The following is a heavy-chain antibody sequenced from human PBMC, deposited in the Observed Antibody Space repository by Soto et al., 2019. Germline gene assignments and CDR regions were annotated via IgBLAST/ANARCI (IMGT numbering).Heavy chain of an antibody. CDR3: ARDPKPSGAPHWAFNYFDS. J-gene: IGHJ4*02. D-gene: IGHD7-27*01. CDR2: ISYDGTNK. Sequence: GSLRLSCAASGWSFRIALMHWVRQAPGKGPEWVALISYDGTNKCYADSVKGRFTISRDNSKSTLYLQVDSLRPEDAAVYYCARDPKPSGAPHWAFNYFDSSGQGT. V-gene: IGHV3-30-3*01. CDR1: GWSFRIAL.